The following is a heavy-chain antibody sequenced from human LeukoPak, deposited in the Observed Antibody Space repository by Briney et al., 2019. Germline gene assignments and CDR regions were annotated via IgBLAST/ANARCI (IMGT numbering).Heavy chain of an antibody. CDR2: IKQDGSEK. CDR3: ARDRQQLRRFDY. Sequence: PGGSLRLSCAASGFTFSSYWMSWVGQARGRGLEWVANIKQDGSEKYYVDSVKGRFTISRDNAKNSLYLQMNSLRAEDTAVYYCARDRQQLRRFDYWGQGTLVTGSS. J-gene: IGHJ4*02. CDR1: GFTFSSYW. D-gene: IGHD6-13*01. V-gene: IGHV3-7*01.